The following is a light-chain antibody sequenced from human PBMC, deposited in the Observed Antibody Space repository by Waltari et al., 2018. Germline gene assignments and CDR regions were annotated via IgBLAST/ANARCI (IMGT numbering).Light chain of an antibody. CDR2: EVT. J-gene: IGLJ3*02. Sequence: QSALTQPASVSGSPGQSITISCTGTTSDIGSYNFVSWYQQHPGKAPKLILYEVTKRPTGVSDRFSGSKSGNTDSWTISGLQAEDDADYYCYSSAMSAFVVFGGGTKLTVL. CDR1: TSDIGSYNF. V-gene: IGLV2-23*02. CDR3: YSSAMSAFVV.